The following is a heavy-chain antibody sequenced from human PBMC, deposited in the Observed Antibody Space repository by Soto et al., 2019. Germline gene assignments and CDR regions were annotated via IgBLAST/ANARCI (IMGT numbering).Heavy chain of an antibody. Sequence: ASGTPSPPCTVSGGSGSSGRCRRTWVRQSPGKGLEWIGDIYHIGSTDYNPSPRGRVTISVDKSNNQFSLTLKYVTAADTAVYYCATLPPRIEVTVLPIPTWGQGTL. V-gene: IGHV4-4*02. CDR2: IYHIGST. CDR3: ATLPPRIEVTVLPIPT. CDR1: GGSGSSGRC. D-gene: IGHD2-15*01. J-gene: IGHJ5*02.